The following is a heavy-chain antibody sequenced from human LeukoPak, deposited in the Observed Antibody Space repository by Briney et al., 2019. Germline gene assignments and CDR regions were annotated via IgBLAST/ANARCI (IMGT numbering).Heavy chain of an antibody. CDR3: ARQPPYSSSWYWFDP. D-gene: IGHD6-13*01. CDR2: IYPGDSDT. CDR1: GYSFTSYW. J-gene: IGHJ5*02. V-gene: IGHV5-51*01. Sequence: GESLKISCKGSGYSFTSYWIGWVRQMPGKGLEWMGIIYPGDSDTRYSPSFQGQVTISADKSINTAYLQWSSLKASDTAMYYCARQPPYSSSWYWFDPWGQGTLVTVSS.